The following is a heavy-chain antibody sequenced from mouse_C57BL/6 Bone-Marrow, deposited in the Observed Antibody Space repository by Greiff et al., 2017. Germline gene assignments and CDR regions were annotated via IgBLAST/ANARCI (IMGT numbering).Heavy chain of an antibody. CDR1: GYAFTNYL. CDR3: ARSKNWGSWFAY. Sequence: QVQLQQPGAELVRPGTSVKVSCKASGYAFTNYLITWVKQRPGQGLEWIGVINPGSGGTNYNEKFKGKAILTADTSSSTAYMQLSSLTSEDSAVFFCARSKNWGSWFAYWGQGTLVTVSA. CDR2: INPGSGGT. J-gene: IGHJ3*01. D-gene: IGHD4-1*01. V-gene: IGHV1-54*01.